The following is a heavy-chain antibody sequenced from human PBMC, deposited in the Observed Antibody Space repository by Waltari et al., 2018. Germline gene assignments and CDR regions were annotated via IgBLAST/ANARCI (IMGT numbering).Heavy chain of an antibody. V-gene: IGHV3-7*01. D-gene: IGHD1-1*01. CDR1: GPTFTGSW. CDR3: ARSDTGGTYYYAMDV. J-gene: IGHJ6*02. CDR2: IKQDSSEK. Sequence: EERLVESGGDLVQPGGFLQPPRLGLGPTFTGSWMIWIRQAPGRGLEWGADIKQDSSEKHYVDSVKGRFTISKDNAKRSLYLQMNSLRVEDTAVYYCARSDTGGTYYYAMDVWGQGTTVTVS.